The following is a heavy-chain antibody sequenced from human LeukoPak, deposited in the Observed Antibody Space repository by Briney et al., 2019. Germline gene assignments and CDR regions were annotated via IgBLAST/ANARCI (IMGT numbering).Heavy chain of an antibody. J-gene: IGHJ4*02. CDR1: GGSISSYY. V-gene: IGHV4-4*07. CDR3: ARVGIAARTLTLDY. Sequence: SETLSLTCTVSGGSISSYYWSWIRQPAGKGLEWIGRIYTSGSTNYNPSLKSRVTMSVDTSKNQFSLKLSSVTAADTAVYYCARVGIAARTLTLDYWGQGTLVTVSS. D-gene: IGHD6-6*01. CDR2: IYTSGST.